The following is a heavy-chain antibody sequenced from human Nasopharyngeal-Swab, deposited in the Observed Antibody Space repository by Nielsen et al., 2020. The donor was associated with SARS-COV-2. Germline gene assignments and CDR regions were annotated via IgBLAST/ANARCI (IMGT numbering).Heavy chain of an antibody. V-gene: IGHV3-11*04. J-gene: IGHJ4*02. CDR2: ISSSGSTI. CDR1: GFTFSDYY. CDR3: ARGGDIAVVVAATDY. D-gene: IGHD2-15*01. Sequence: GESLKISCAASGFTFSDYYMSWIRQAPGKGLEWVSYISSSGSTIYYADSVKGRFTISRDNAKNSLYLQMNSLRAEDTAVYYCARGGDIAVVVAATDYWGQGTLVTVSS.